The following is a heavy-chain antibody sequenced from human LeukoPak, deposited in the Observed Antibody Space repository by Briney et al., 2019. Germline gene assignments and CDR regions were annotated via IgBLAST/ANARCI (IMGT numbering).Heavy chain of an antibody. CDR2: ISGSGGST. J-gene: IGHJ4*02. Sequence: GGSLRLSCAASGFTFSSYAMSWVRHAPGKGLEWVSAISGSGGSTYYADSVKGRFTISRDNSKNTLYLQMNSLRAEDTAVYYCSASGSYYEPFDYWGQGTLVTVSS. CDR1: GFTFSSYA. D-gene: IGHD1-26*01. CDR3: SASGSYYEPFDY. V-gene: IGHV3-23*01.